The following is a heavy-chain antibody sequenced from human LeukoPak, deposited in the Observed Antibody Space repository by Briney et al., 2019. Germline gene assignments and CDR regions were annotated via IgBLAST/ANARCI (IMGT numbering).Heavy chain of an antibody. D-gene: IGHD4-11*01. CDR1: GFTFTIYA. V-gene: IGHV3-23*01. J-gene: IGHJ4*02. CDR3: AKSVDYSNYGVDY. CDR2: IYGSGQTT. Sequence: PGGSLRLSCAASGFTFTIYAMTWVRQAPGKGLEWVSGIYGSGQTTYYADSVKGRFTISRDNSKNTLYLQMSSLRLGDTAVYYCAKSVDYSNYGVDYWGQGTLVTVSS.